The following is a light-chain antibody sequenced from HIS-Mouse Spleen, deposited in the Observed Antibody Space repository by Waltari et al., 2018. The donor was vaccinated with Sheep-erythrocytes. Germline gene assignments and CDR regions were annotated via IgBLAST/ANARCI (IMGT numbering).Light chain of an antibody. J-gene: IGLJ1*01. Sequence: QSALTQPRSVSGSPGQSVTISCTGTSSDVGGYNYVPWYQQHPGKAPKLMIYEVSKRPSGVPDRFSGSKSGNTASLTISGLRAEDEADYYCCSYAGSYNHVFATGTKVTVL. CDR2: EVS. V-gene: IGLV2-11*01. CDR1: SSDVGGYNY. CDR3: CSYAGSYNHV.